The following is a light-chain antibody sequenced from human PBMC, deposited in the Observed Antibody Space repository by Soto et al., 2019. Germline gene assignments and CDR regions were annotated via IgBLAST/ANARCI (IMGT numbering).Light chain of an antibody. J-gene: IGKJ1*01. CDR3: HPSNRHWT. CDR1: QRISGL. V-gene: IGKV1-5*01. Sequence: IQVTQSPSTVSASVGERVTITCRASQRISGLLAWHQHKPGKAPKLLIYDVSALKRGVPPRFSGSGSGTEFTLTISSLQPEDLATYYCHPSNRHWTFAQGTKVDI. CDR2: DVS.